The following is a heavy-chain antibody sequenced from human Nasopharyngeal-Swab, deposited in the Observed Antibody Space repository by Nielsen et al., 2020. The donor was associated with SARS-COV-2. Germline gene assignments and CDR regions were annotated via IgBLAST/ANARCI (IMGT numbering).Heavy chain of an antibody. V-gene: IGHV3-15*01. CDR1: GFTFSSFA. CDR3: TSHTKQQLAPLV. J-gene: IGHJ6*04. Sequence: GESLKISCAASGFTFSSFAMSWVRQAPGKGLEWVGRIKSKSDGGTTDYAAPVKGRFTISRDDSKNTVYLQMNRLETEDAAVYYCTSHTKQQLAPLVWGRGTTVTVSS. D-gene: IGHD6-13*01. CDR2: IKSKSDGGTT.